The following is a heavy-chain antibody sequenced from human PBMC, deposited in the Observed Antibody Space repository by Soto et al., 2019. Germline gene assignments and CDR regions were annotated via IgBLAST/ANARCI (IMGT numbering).Heavy chain of an antibody. D-gene: IGHD7-27*01. CDR3: ARPPTANLDAFEI. CDR1: GGSIRSSNYF. CDR2: VYYSGST. V-gene: IGHV4-39*01. Sequence: SETLSLTCSVSGGSIRSSNYFWGWIRQPPGKGLEWIGRVYYSGSTYYNPSLKSRVTISTDTSKNQFSLKLNSATAADTAVYYCARPPTANLDAFEIWGQGKMVPVAS. J-gene: IGHJ3*02.